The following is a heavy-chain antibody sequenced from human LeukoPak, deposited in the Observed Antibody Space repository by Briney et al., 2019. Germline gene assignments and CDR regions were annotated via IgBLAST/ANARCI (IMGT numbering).Heavy chain of an antibody. D-gene: IGHD2-8*02. Sequence: ASVMVSCKASGYTFTGYYVQWVRQAPRQRLEWMGSVHPNTGVTNYAQKFQGRVTMTRDASISTAYMELSSLRSDDTAVYYCASLTISTGSGNYWGQGTLVTVSS. CDR1: GYTFTGYY. V-gene: IGHV1-2*02. CDR2: VHPNTGVT. CDR3: ASLTISTGSGNY. J-gene: IGHJ4*02.